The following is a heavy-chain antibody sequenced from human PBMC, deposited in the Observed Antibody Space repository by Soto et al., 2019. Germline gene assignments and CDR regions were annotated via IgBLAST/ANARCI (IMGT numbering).Heavy chain of an antibody. Sequence: QVQLHESGPGLVKHSGTLYLTCTVSNASISSHKWWTWVRQSPGKGLEWIGEIYHSGSINHNPSLKSRVTMSVDKSNNQFSLKMNSVTAADTAVYYCASKFGELLADAFDIWGQGTVVTVSS. V-gene: IGHV4-4*02. CDR2: IYHSGSI. D-gene: IGHD3-10*01. CDR3: ASKFGELLADAFDI. CDR1: NASISSHKW. J-gene: IGHJ3*02.